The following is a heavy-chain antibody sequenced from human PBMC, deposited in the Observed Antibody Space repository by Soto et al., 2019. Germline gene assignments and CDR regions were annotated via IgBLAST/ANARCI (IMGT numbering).Heavy chain of an antibody. D-gene: IGHD3-22*01. CDR1: GFTFSSYA. V-gene: IGHV3-30-3*01. Sequence: QVQLVESGGGVVQPGRSLRLSCAASGFTFSSYAMHWVRQAPGKGLEWVAVISYDGSNKYYADSVKGRFTISRDNSKNTLYLQMNSLRAEDTAVYYCARVPSMGSMYYYDSSGYYPNWGQGTLVTVSS. J-gene: IGHJ4*02. CDR3: ARVPSMGSMYYYDSSGYYPN. CDR2: ISYDGSNK.